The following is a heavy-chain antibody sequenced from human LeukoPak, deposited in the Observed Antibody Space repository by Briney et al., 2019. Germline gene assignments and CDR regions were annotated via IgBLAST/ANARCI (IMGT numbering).Heavy chain of an antibody. CDR2: IYTSGST. CDR1: GGSISSGSYY. Sequence: SQTLSLTCTVSGGSISSGSYYWSWIRQPAGKGLEWIGRIYTSGSTNYNPSLKSRVTISVDTSKNQFSLKLSSVTAADTAVYYCARDPRPPITTFGVVIMEDYYYYGMDVWGQGTTVTVSS. J-gene: IGHJ6*02. D-gene: IGHD3-3*01. V-gene: IGHV4-61*02. CDR3: ARDPRPPITTFGVVIMEDYYYYGMDV.